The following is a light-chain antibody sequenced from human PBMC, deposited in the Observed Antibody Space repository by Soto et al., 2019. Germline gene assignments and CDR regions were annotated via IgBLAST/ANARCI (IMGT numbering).Light chain of an antibody. CDR2: TAS. Sequence: DIQLTQSPSSVSASVGDRVTITCRASQGIGSWLAWYQQKPGKAPKLLISTASTLQSGVPSRFSGSGSGTDFTLTISSVQPEDFATYYCQQANSFPRTFGQGTKVDIK. J-gene: IGKJ1*01. V-gene: IGKV1-12*01. CDR1: QGIGSW. CDR3: QQANSFPRT.